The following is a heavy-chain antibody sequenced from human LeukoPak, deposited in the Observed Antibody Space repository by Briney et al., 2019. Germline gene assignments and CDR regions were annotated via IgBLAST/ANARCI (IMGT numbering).Heavy chain of an antibody. CDR1: GGTFSSYA. D-gene: IGHD1-14*01. J-gene: IGHJ6*04. Sequence: SVKVSCKASGGTFSSYAISWVRQAPGQGLEWMGGIIPIFGTANYAQKFQGRVTITADRSTSTAYMELSSLRSGDTAIYYCARDTTTRTYYGLDVWGKGTTVTVSS. CDR3: ARDTTTRTYYGLDV. CDR2: IIPIFGTA. V-gene: IGHV1-69*06.